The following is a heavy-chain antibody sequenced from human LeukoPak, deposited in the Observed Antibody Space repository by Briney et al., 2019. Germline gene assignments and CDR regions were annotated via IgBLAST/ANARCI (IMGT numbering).Heavy chain of an antibody. J-gene: IGHJ6*04. CDR3: ARDIMVRGVIKRSGMDV. CDR2: INHSGST. D-gene: IGHD3-10*01. Sequence: PSETLSLTCAVYGGSFSGYYWSWIRQPPGKGLEWIGEINHSGSTNYNPSLKSRVTISVDTSKNQSSLKLSSVTAADTAVYYCARDIMVRGVIKRSGMDVWGKGTTVTVSS. CDR1: GGSFSGYY. V-gene: IGHV4-34*01.